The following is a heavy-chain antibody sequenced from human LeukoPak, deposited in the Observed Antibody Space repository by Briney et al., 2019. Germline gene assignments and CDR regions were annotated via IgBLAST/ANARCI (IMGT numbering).Heavy chain of an antibody. CDR2: ISSSGSTI. J-gene: IGHJ6*03. CDR1: GFTFSDYY. V-gene: IGHV3-11*04. CDR3: ARVGTTVTTLDYYYYYMDV. D-gene: IGHD4-17*01. Sequence: GGSLRLSCAASGFTFSDYYMSWIRQAPGKGLEWVSYISSSGSTIYYADSVKGRFTISRDNAKNSLYLQMNSLRAEDTAVYYCARVGTTVTTLDYYYYYMDVWGKGTTVTVSS.